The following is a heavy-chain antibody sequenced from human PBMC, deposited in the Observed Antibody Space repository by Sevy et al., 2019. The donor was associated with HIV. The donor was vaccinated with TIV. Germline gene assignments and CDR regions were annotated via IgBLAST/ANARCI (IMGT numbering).Heavy chain of an antibody. D-gene: IGHD3-10*01. CDR3: ARDSPFYGSGSYSENYNFDY. J-gene: IGHJ4*02. CDR1: GFTFSSYE. V-gene: IGHV3-48*03. Sequence: GGSLRLSCAASGFTFSSYEMNWVRQAPGKGLEWVSYISSSGSTIYYADSVKGRFTISRDNAKNSLYLQMNSLRAEDTAVYYCARDSPFYGSGSYSENYNFDYWGQGTLVTVSS. CDR2: ISSSGSTI.